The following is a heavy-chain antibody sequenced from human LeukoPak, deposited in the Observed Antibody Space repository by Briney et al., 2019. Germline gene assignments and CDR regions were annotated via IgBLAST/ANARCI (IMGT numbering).Heavy chain of an antibody. V-gene: IGHV3-23*01. CDR1: GFAFSFYA. CDR2: INANSGST. D-gene: IGHD6-19*01. CDR3: AKPISGGLAVTADWFDP. J-gene: IGHJ5*01. Sequence: SGGSLRLSCEASGFAFSFYAMSWLRQPPGKGLEWVSTINANSGSTSYAASVRGRFTISRDNSKNTLYLQLNTLRAEDTAVYYCAKPISGGLAVTADWFDPWGQGTLVAVSS.